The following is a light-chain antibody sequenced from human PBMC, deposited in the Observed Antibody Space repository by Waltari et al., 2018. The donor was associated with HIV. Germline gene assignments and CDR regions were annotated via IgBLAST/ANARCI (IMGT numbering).Light chain of an antibody. Sequence: QSALPPPASLSGSPGQPITGSFPGTTSAVGGYNYVSWYQPHPGQAPKLMISDVTYPPSGVSNRFSGSKSGNTASLTISGLQAEDEADYYCISYTSSSTLVFGGGTKVTVL. J-gene: IGLJ2*01. V-gene: IGLV2-14*03. CDR2: DVT. CDR1: TSAVGGYNY. CDR3: ISYTSSSTLV.